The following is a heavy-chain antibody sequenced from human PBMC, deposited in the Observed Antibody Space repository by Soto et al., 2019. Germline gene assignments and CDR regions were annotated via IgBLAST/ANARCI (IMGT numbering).Heavy chain of an antibody. CDR3: ARVDEQFYFDY. V-gene: IGHV3-72*01. J-gene: IGHJ4*02. CDR2: VRKKVNSYTT. Sequence: EVQLVESGGGWVQPGGSLRLSCAASGFPFSAHYMDWVRKAPGKGREWVGRVRKKVNSYTTEYAASVKGRFTISRDDSKNSLYLQMNSLKAEDTAVYYCARVDEQFYFDYWGQGTLVTVSS. CDR1: GFPFSAHY.